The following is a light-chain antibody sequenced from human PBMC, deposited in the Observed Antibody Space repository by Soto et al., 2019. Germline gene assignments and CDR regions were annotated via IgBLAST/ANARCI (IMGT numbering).Light chain of an antibody. CDR1: QGISSY. Sequence: AIRMTQSPSSFSASTGDRVTITCRASQGISSYLAWYQQKPGKVPKLLIYAASTLQSGVPSRFSGSGSGTDFTLTISCLQSEDFATYYCQQYYSYLITFGQGTRLEIK. CDR3: QQYYSYLIT. V-gene: IGKV1-8*01. J-gene: IGKJ5*01. CDR2: AAS.